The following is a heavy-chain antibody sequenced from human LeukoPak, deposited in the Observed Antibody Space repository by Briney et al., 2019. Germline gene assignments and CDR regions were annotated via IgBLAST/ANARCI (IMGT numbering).Heavy chain of an antibody. D-gene: IGHD3-10*01. CDR2: ISAYNGNT. Sequence: ASVKVSCKASGYTFTSYGISWVRQAPGQGLEWMGWISAYNGNTNYAQKLQGGVTMTTDTSTSTAYMELRSLRSDDTAVYYCARKGAAMVRGVLHYYSDYWGQGTLVTVSS. CDR1: GYTFTSYG. CDR3: ARKGAAMVRGVLHYYSDY. J-gene: IGHJ4*02. V-gene: IGHV1-18*01.